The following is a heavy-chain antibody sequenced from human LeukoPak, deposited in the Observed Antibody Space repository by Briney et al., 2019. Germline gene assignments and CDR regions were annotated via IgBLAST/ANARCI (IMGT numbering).Heavy chain of an antibody. CDR2: INGHSDAI. V-gene: IGHV3-48*01. D-gene: IGHD2-15*01. Sequence: PGGSLRLSCAASGFTFDTYSMNWVRQAPGKGLEWVSYINGHSDAIYYADSAKGRFTISRENAKNSLYLQMNSLRAEDTAVYYCARDLPSGYSIDYWGQGTLVTVSS. CDR1: GFTFDTYS. J-gene: IGHJ4*02. CDR3: ARDLPSGYSIDY.